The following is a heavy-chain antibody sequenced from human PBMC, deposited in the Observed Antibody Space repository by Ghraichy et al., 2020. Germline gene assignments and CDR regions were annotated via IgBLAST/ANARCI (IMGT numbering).Heavy chain of an antibody. J-gene: IGHJ6*03. Sequence: GGSLRLSCAASGFTFSSYAMSWVRQAPGKGLEWVSAISGSGGSTYYADSVKGRFTISRDNSKNTLYLQMNSLRAEDTAVYYCAKGERFLEWLPSLAPYYYYYMDVWGKGTTVTVSS. D-gene: IGHD3-3*01. CDR2: ISGSGGST. CDR1: GFTFSSYA. V-gene: IGHV3-23*01. CDR3: AKGERFLEWLPSLAPYYYYYMDV.